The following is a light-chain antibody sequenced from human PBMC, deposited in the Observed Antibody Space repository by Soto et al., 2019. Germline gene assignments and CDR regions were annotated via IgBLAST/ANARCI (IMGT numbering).Light chain of an antibody. CDR3: QQRSNWPLRT. CDR1: QSIRSL. J-gene: IGKJ4*01. V-gene: IGKV3-11*01. CDR2: DAS. Sequence: EIVLTQSPATLSLSPGERATLSCRASQSIRSLLAWYQQKPGQAPRLLIYDASNRATGIPARFSGSGSGTDFTLTISSLEPEDFAVYYCQQRSNWPLRTFGGGTKLEIK.